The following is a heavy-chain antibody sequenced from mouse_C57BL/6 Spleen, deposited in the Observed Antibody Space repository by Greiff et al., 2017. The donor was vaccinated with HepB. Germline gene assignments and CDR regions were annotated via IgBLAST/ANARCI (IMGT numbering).Heavy chain of an antibody. Sequence: QVQLQQPGAELVKPGASVKLSCKASGYTFTSYWMHWVKQRPGRGLEWIGRIDPYSGGTKYNEKFKSKATLTVDKPSSTTYMQLSSLTSEDSAVYNCAREGYSPFAYWGQGTLVTVSA. CDR1: GYTFTSYW. CDR2: IDPYSGGT. J-gene: IGHJ3*01. D-gene: IGHD2-12*01. V-gene: IGHV1-72*01. CDR3: AREGYSPFAY.